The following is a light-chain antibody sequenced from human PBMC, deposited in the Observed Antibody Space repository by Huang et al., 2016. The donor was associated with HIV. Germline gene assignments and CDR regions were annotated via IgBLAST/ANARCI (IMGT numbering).Light chain of an antibody. CDR2: SAS. CDR1: QDIGNF. Sequence: DIQMTQSPPSLSASQGVRVTLTCRASQDIGNFLAWFQQKPVGAPKLLIFSASTRHLGVPSRFTGRGSGTEFTLTITNLQPEDVATYYCQRYDTAPRAFGPGTKVDI. J-gene: IGKJ1*01. V-gene: IGKV1-27*01. CDR3: QRYDTAPRA.